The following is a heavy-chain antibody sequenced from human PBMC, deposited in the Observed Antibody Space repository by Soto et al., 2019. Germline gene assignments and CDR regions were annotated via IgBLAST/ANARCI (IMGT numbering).Heavy chain of an antibody. V-gene: IGHV3-48*03. CDR3: VRYCSTTLCNGVATRTFDY. Sequence: GGSLSLSCASSRFTFGTYERNLVRPTPGKGLEWVSYISSSGYTVYYADSVKGRFTISRDNTRNSLYLQMNSLRDEDTALYYCVRYCSTTLCNGVATRTFDYWGQGTLVTVSS. CDR2: ISSSGYTV. CDR1: RFTFGTYE. J-gene: IGHJ4*02. D-gene: IGHD2-2*01.